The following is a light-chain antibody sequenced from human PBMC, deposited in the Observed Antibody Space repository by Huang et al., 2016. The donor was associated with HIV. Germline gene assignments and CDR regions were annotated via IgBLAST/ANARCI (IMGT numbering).Light chain of an antibody. CDR3: QQRSSGVT. Sequence: IVLTQSPATLSWYPGERVTLSCRASQSVGNYIAWYQQPPGQSPRLLIYDTSNRAADTPVRFSGSGSGTDFALTISNLESEDFALYYCQQRSSGVTFGGGTKVQVK. V-gene: IGKV3-11*01. CDR1: QSVGNY. J-gene: IGKJ4*01. CDR2: DTS.